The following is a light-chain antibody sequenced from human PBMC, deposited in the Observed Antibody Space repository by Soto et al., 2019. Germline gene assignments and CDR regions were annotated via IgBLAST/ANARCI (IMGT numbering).Light chain of an antibody. CDR2: LGS. J-gene: IGKJ2*01. CDR1: QSLLHSNGYNY. V-gene: IGKV2-28*01. CDR3: MQALQTPPT. Sequence: DIVMTHSPLSLPVTPGEPASISFRSSQSLLHSNGYNYLDWYLQKPGQSPQLLIYLGSNRASGVPDRFSGSGSGTDFTLKISRVEAEDVGVYYCMQALQTPPTFGQGTKVDIK.